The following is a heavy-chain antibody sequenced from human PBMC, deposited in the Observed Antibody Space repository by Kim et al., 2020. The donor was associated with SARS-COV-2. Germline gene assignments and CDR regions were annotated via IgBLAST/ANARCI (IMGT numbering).Heavy chain of an antibody. CDR2: INIDGSTI. Sequence: GGSLRLSCAAPGFTSSDYWMHWVRQAPGKGLVWVSRINIDGSTISYADSVKGRFTISRDNAKNTLFLQMNSLRAEDTGIYYCTTGPAIRGQGMLVTVSS. V-gene: IGHV3-74*01. CDR3: TTGPAI. CDR1: GFTSSDYW. J-gene: IGHJ4*02. D-gene: IGHD2-2*01.